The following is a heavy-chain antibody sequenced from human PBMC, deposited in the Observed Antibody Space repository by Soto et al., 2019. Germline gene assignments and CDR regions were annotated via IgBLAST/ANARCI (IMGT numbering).Heavy chain of an antibody. D-gene: IGHD3-3*01. CDR2: IYYSGST. V-gene: IGHV4-30-4*08. J-gene: IGHJ6*02. CDR1: GGSISSGGYY. Sequence: SETLSLTCTVSGGSISSGGYYWSWIRQHPGKGLEWIGYIYYSGSTYYNPSLKSRVTISVDTSKNQFSLKLSSVTAADTAVYYCASERFWSGYRDYYYYYGMDVWGQGTTVTVSS. CDR3: ASERFWSGYRDYYYYYGMDV.